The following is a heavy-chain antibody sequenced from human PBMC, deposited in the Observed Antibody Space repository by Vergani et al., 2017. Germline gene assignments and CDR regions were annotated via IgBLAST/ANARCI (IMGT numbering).Heavy chain of an antibody. J-gene: IGHJ5*02. Sequence: QVQLQESGPGLVKPSETLSLTCTVSGYSISSGYYWGWIRQPPGMGLEWSGSIYHSGSNYYNPSLTNRVTISVDTSKNQFSLKLSSVTAADTAVYYCARDSADLGGSNENWFDPWGQGTLVTVSS. CDR3: ARDSADLGGSNENWFDP. D-gene: IGHD1-1*01. V-gene: IGHV4-38-2*02. CDR2: IYHSGSN. CDR1: GYSISSGYY.